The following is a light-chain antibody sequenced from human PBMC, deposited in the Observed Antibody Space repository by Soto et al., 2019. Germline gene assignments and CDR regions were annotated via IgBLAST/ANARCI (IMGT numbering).Light chain of an antibody. CDR3: QQSYSMG. CDR1: QSISSY. J-gene: IGKJ3*01. CDR2: AAS. V-gene: IGKV1-39*01. Sequence: DIQMTQSPSSLSASVGDRVTITCRASQSISSYLNWYQQKPGKAPKLLIYAASSLQSGVPSRFSGSGSGTDFTLTISSLQPEDFATYYCQQSYSMGFGSGTKVDIK.